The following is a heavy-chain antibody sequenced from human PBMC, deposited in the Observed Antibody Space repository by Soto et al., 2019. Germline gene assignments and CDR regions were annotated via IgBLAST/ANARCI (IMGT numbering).Heavy chain of an antibody. J-gene: IGHJ3*02. D-gene: IGHD3-3*01. Sequence: QLHLVQSGAVVKKPGASVTVSCSASGYPVTAYYMHWVRQAPGRGLEWMGGINPATGAAKYTQTFRGRVTMTGDTSRGTVLMELRGLKSGDPAVFSWAGGGGVGVAGSAAFDMWGQGTLVTVSS. CDR3: AGGGGVGVAGSAAFDM. CDR2: INPATGAA. CDR1: GYPVTAYY. V-gene: IGHV1-2*02.